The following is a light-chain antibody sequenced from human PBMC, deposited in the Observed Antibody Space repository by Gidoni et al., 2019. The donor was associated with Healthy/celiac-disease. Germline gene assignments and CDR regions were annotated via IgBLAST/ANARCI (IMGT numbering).Light chain of an antibody. CDR1: NIGSKN. Sequence: SYELTQPLSVSVDLGQTARITCGGNNIGSKNVHWYQKKPGQAPVLVIYRDSNRPSGIPERFSGSNSGNTSTLTISRAQAGDEADYYCQVWDSSTARVFGGGTKLTV. CDR3: QVWDSSTARV. J-gene: IGLJ2*01. V-gene: IGLV3-9*01. CDR2: RDS.